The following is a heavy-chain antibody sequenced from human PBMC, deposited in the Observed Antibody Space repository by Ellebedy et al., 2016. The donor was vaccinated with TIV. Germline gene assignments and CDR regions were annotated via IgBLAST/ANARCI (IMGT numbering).Heavy chain of an antibody. D-gene: IGHD3-10*01. CDR3: ARGLWFGELDV. Sequence: AASVKVSCRASGYSLTSSGISWVRQAPGQGLEWMGWIGAYNGNTNYAQKFQGRVTMTTDTSTSTVYMDLRSLRSDETAVYYCARGLWFGELDVWGQGTTVTVSS. V-gene: IGHV1-18*01. J-gene: IGHJ6*02. CDR2: IGAYNGNT. CDR1: GYSLTSSG.